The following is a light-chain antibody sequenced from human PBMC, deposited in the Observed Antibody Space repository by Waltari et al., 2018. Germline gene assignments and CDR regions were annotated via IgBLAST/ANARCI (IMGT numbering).Light chain of an antibody. J-gene: IGKJ1*01. V-gene: IGKV3D-15*01. Sequence: ETVVTQSPGTLSVSPGERATLSCRTSPSNGSSLAWYQQKPGQSPRLLIYHASTRATGIPARFSGSGSETEFTLTISSLQSEDSAVYYCQQYNNWPPGTFGQGTRVEV. CDR3: QQYNNWPPGT. CDR2: HAS. CDR1: PSNGSS.